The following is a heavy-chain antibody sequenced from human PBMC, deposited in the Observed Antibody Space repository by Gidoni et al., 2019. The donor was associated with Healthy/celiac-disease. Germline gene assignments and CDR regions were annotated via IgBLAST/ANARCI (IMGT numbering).Heavy chain of an antibody. D-gene: IGHD2-2*01. CDR2: ISYDGSNK. CDR1: GITFSSYG. CDR3: ARDPSTALGYCSSTSCYSFWFDP. Sequence: QVQLVESGGGVVQPGRSLRLSCAASGITFSSYGLHWVRQAPGKGLEWVSVISYDGSNKYYADSVKGRFTISRDNSKNTLYLQMNSLRAEDTAVYYCARDPSTALGYCSSTSCYSFWFDPWGQGTLVTVSS. V-gene: IGHV3-30*04. J-gene: IGHJ5*02.